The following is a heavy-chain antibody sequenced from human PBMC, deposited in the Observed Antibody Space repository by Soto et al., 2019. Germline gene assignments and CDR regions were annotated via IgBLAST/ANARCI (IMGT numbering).Heavy chain of an antibody. Sequence: SVKVSCKVSGYSLTELSMHWVRQAPGKGLEWMGGFDPEDGERMYEQKFQGRVTMTEATSTDIAYMELSSLESDDTAVYYGTSPNRNYVFDFWGQGIMVSGS. CDR2: FDPEDGER. V-gene: IGHV1-24*01. CDR1: GYSLTELS. CDR3: TSPNRNYVFDF. J-gene: IGHJ3*01.